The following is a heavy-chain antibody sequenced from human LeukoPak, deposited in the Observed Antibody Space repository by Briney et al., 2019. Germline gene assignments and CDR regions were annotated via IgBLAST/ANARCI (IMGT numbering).Heavy chain of an antibody. V-gene: IGHV3-7*03. CDR1: GFTFSNFW. Sequence: PGGSLRLSCTASGFTFSNFWMGWVRQAPGKGLEWVANIKQDETEKFYLGSVKGRFTISRDNAKNSRYLQMNSLSVEAPALYYCARGTGITMIVVDLMGGLAPWGQGTLVTVSS. D-gene: IGHD3-22*01. CDR3: ARGTGITMIVVDLMGGLAP. J-gene: IGHJ5*02. CDR2: IKQDETEK.